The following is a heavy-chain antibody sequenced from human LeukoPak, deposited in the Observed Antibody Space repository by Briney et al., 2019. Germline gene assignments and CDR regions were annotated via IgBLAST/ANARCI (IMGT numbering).Heavy chain of an antibody. J-gene: IGHJ4*02. CDR3: ARGKGSSWPER. V-gene: IGHV4-34*01. D-gene: IGHD6-13*01. Sequence: PSETLSLTCAVYGGSFSGYYWSWIRQPPGKGLEWIGEINHSGSTNYNPSLKSRVTISVDTSKNQFSLKLSSVTAADTAVYYCARGKGSSWPERWGQGTLVTVSS. CDR2: INHSGST. CDR1: GGSFSGYY.